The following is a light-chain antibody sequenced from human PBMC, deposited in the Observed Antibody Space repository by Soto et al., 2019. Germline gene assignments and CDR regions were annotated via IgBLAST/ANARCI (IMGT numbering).Light chain of an antibody. CDR3: WSYSLSPYV. Sequence: QSVLTQPRSVSGSPGQSVTISCTGTSSDVGGYNYVSWYQQHPGKAPKLMIYDVTKRPSGVPDRFSGSKSGNTASLTISGLQAEYEAAYYSWSYSLSPYVFVSGTNVPDL. CDR2: DVT. V-gene: IGLV2-11*01. CDR1: SSDVGGYNY. J-gene: IGLJ1*01.